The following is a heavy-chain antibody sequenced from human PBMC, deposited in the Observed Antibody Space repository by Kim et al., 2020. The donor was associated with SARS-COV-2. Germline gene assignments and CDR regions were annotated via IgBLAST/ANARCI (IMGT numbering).Heavy chain of an antibody. CDR1: GCSLSSSSYY. D-gene: IGHD6-19*01. Sequence: SETLSLTCTVSGCSLSSSSYYWGWIRQPPGKGLEWIGTAYYSGNTYYNPSLKSRVTISVDTSKNQFSLKLGSVTAADTAVYYCARRQRYSSGWYVAFYYYYIDVWGQGTTVTVSS. J-gene: IGHJ6*03. V-gene: IGHV4-39*01. CDR3: ARRQRYSSGWYVAFYYYYIDV. CDR2: AYYSGNT.